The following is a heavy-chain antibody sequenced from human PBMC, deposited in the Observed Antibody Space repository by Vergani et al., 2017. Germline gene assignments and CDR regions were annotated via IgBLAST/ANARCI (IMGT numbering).Heavy chain of an antibody. V-gene: IGHV3-43*02. D-gene: IGHD6-6*01. Sequence: EVQLVESGGGVVQPRGSLTLPSPPSSFPFPXLSAPLVLQAPGPCLGWVSLFSGDCGSKYYADSVKGRFTISRDNSKNSLYLQMNSLRTEDTALYYCAKDMTAARLPYYYYGMDVWGQGP. J-gene: IGHJ6*02. CDR3: AKDMTAARLPYYYYGMDV. CDR2: FSGDCGSK. CDR1: SFPFPXLS.